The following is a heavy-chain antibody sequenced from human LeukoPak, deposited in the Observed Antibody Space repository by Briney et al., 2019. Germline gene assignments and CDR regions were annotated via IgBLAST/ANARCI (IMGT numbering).Heavy chain of an antibody. D-gene: IGHD2/OR15-2a*01. Sequence: GGSLRLSCAASGFTFSSYWMTWVRQAPGKGLERVANIIQDGDGKYFVDSVKGRFTVSRDNAKNSLYLQMNSLRVEDTGVYYCARHFYGYFDYWGQGTLVTVSS. CDR3: ARHFYGYFDY. V-gene: IGHV3-7*01. CDR2: IIQDGDGK. CDR1: GFTFSSYW. J-gene: IGHJ4*02.